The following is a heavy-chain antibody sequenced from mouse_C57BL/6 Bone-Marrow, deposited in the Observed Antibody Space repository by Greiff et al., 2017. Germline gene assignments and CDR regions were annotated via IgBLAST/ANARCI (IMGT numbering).Heavy chain of an antibody. V-gene: IGHV5-12*01. Sequence: EVKLMESGGGLVQPGGSLKLSCAASGFTFSDYYMYWVRQTPEKRLEWVAYISNGGGSTYYPDTVKGRFTISRDNAKNTLYLQMSRLKSEDTAMYYCARPGGVITTVVDYWYFDVWGTGTTVTVSS. CDR1: GFTFSDYY. D-gene: IGHD1-1*01. CDR3: ARPGGVITTVVDYWYFDV. CDR2: ISNGGGST. J-gene: IGHJ1*03.